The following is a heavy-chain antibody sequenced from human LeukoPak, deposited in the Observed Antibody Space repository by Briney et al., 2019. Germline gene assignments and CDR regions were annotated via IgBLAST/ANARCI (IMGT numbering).Heavy chain of an antibody. Sequence: ASVKVSCKASGYTFTSYGISWVRQAPGQGLEWMGWISAYNGNTNYAQKLQGRVTMTTDTSTSTAYMELRSLRSDDTAVYYCARDAPSTYYDFWSGYYPYYYNYGMDVWGQGTTVTVSS. CDR2: ISAYNGNT. J-gene: IGHJ6*02. V-gene: IGHV1-18*01. CDR1: GYTFTSYG. D-gene: IGHD3-3*01. CDR3: ARDAPSTYYDFWSGYYPYYYNYGMDV.